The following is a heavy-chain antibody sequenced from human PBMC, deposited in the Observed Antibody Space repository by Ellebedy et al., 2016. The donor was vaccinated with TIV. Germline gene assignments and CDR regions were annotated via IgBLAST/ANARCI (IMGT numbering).Heavy chain of an antibody. J-gene: IGHJ6*02. CDR3: ARDGTYGMDV. CDR1: GYTFTSYR. V-gene: IGHV1-46*01. CDR2: INPRGGST. Sequence: AASVKVSCKASGYTFTSYRMHWVRQAPGQGLEWMGIINPRGGSTTYSPKFQGRVTITRDRSTSTAYMELSSLRSEDTAVYYYARDGTYGMDVWGQGTTVSVSS. D-gene: IGHD2-21*01.